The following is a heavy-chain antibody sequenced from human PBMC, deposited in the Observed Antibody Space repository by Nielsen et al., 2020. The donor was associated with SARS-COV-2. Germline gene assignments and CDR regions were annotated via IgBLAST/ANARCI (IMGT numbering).Heavy chain of an antibody. CDR3: AKLHTEDPGDY. J-gene: IGHJ4*02. D-gene: IGHD5-24*01. CDR2: IKSDGSGT. CDR1: GFTFSIYW. V-gene: IGHV3-74*01. Sequence: GESLKISCAASGFTFSIYWIRSVRQAPGKGLVWVSRIKSDGSGTRYADSVEGRFTISRDNAKNSLYLQMNSLRAEDTALYYCAKLHTEDPGDYWGQGTLVTVSS.